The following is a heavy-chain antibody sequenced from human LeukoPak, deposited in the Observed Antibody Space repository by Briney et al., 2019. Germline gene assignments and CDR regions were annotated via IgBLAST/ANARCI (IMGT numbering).Heavy chain of an antibody. CDR1: GGSISSSNW. V-gene: IGHV4-4*02. CDR3: ATTDYDYVWGTKYGMDV. Sequence: SETLSLTCAVSGGSISSSNWWSWVRQPPGKGLGWIGEIYHSGSTNYNPSHKSRVTISVDKSKNQFSLKLSSVTAADTAVYYCATTDYDYVWGTKYGMDVWGQGTTVTVSS. D-gene: IGHD3-16*01. CDR2: IYHSGST. J-gene: IGHJ6*02.